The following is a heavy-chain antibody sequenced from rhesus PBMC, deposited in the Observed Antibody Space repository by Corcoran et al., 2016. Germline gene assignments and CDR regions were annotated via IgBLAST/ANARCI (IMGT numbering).Heavy chain of an antibody. D-gene: IGHD4-29*01. CDR1: GGSISSGYD. J-gene: IGHJ5-2*02. CDR2: IYGSSGNT. Sequence: QVQLQESGPGVVKPSETLSLTCAVSGGSISSGYDWSWIRQPPGKGLEWIGYIYGSSGNTNYNPSLKNRVTISKDASKNHFSLKLSSVTAADTAVYYCASFYGSSYFQRPWGRGVLVTVSS. V-gene: IGHV4-76*01. CDR3: ASFYGSSYFQRP.